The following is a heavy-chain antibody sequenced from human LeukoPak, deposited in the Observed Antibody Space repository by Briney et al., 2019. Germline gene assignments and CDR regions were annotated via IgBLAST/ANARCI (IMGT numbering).Heavy chain of an antibody. CDR2: ISGDGGST. J-gene: IGHJ4*02. Sequence: GGSLRLSCAASGFTFDDYAMHWVRQAPGKGLEWVSLISGDGGSTYYADSVKGRFTISRDNCKNSLYLQMNSLRTEDTALYYCAKNVGSFYYFDYWGQGTLVTVSS. CDR1: GFTFDDYA. V-gene: IGHV3-43*02. D-gene: IGHD2/OR15-2a*01. CDR3: AKNVGSFYYFDY.